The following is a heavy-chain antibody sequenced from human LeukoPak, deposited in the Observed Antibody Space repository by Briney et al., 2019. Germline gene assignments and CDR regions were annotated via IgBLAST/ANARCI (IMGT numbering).Heavy chain of an antibody. CDR2: ISSLGISS. Sequence: GGSLRLSCAASGFIFSSYAMTWVRQAPGKGLEWVSSISSLGISSYYADSVKGRFTISRDNSKNTLYLQMNSLRAEDTAVYYCAKDMGSRATNYYWGQGTLVIVSS. CDR3: AKDMGSRATNYY. CDR1: GFIFSSYA. J-gene: IGHJ4*02. D-gene: IGHD1-26*01. V-gene: IGHV3-23*01.